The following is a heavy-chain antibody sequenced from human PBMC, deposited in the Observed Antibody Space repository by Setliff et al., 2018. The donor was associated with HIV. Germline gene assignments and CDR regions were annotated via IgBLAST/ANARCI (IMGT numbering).Heavy chain of an antibody. D-gene: IGHD3-22*01. CDR2: IYTSGRT. Sequence: SETLSLTCTVSNGSISGYYWSWIRQPAGKGLEWIGLIYTSGRTNYNPSLKSRVTISVDRSKNQFSLNLSSVTAADTALYYCASLFHDTSAPWLYYFDYWGQGTLVTVSS. CDR3: ASLFHDTSAPWLYYFDY. CDR1: NGSISGYY. V-gene: IGHV4-4*07. J-gene: IGHJ4*02.